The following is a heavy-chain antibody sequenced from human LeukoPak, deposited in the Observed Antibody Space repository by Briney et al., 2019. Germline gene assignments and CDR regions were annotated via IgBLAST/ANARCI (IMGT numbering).Heavy chain of an antibody. CDR1: GGTFSSYA. Sequence: SVKVSCKASGGTFSSYAISWVRQAPGQGLEWMGRIITILGIANYAQKFQGRVTITADKSTSTAYMELSSLRSEDTAVYYCARGVSGSECQDWGQGTLVTVSS. CDR2: IITILGIA. D-gene: IGHD3-10*01. V-gene: IGHV1-69*04. CDR3: ARGVSGSECQD. J-gene: IGHJ4*02.